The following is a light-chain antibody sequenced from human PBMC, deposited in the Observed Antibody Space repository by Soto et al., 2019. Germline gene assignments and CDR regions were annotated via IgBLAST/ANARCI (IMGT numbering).Light chain of an antibody. CDR3: GSYVGSKSFV. J-gene: IGLJ3*02. CDR2: EVS. Sequence: QSALTQPPSASGSLGQSVTISCTGTSSDIGDYNYVSWYQQHAGKAPKVMIYEVSQRPSGVPDRFSGSKSGNTASLTVSGLQAEDEADYCCGSYVGSKSFVFGGGTKLTVL. CDR1: SSDIGDYNY. V-gene: IGLV2-8*01.